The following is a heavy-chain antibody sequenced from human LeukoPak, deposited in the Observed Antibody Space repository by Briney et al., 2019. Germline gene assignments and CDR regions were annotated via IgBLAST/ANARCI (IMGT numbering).Heavy chain of an antibody. D-gene: IGHD2-2*01. V-gene: IGHV4-39*07. CDR1: GGSISSSNFY. Sequence: SETLSLTCTVSGGSISSSNFYWGWIRQPPGKGLEWIGSIYYSGSTYSSPSLKSRVTISVDTSKNQFSLKLTSVTAADTAVYYCARNLGYCSTTSCYWFDPWGQGTLVTVSS. J-gene: IGHJ5*02. CDR2: IYYSGST. CDR3: ARNLGYCSTTSCYWFDP.